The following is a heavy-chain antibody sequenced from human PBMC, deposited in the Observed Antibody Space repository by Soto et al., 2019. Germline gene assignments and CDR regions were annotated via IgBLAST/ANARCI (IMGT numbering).Heavy chain of an antibody. V-gene: IGHV5-10-1*01. D-gene: IGHD3-16*02. CDR1: GSSFSSRW. Sequence: GESLKISCKGSGSSFSSRWISWVRQMPGKGLEWMGRIDPRDSYTSYSPSFQGHVTISVDKSINTVYLRWSSLKASDSAKYYCPRHWGGRIALTCYTGMDVWRQGTTVNASS. CDR3: PRHWGGRIALTCYTGMDV. CDR2: IDPRDSYT. J-gene: IGHJ6*01.